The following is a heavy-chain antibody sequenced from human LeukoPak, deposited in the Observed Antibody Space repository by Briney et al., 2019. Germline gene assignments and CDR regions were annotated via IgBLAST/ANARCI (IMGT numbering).Heavy chain of an antibody. V-gene: IGHV5-51*01. J-gene: IGHJ3*02. CDR3: ARQGLGYCSGGSCYHHDAFDI. Sequence: LGESLKISCKGSGYSFTSYWIGWVRQMPGKGLEWMGIIYPGDSDTRYSPSSQGQVTISADKSISTAYLQWSSLKASDTAMYYCARQGLGYCSGGSCYHHDAFDIWGQGTMVTVSS. CDR1: GYSFTSYW. D-gene: IGHD2-15*01. CDR2: IYPGDSDT.